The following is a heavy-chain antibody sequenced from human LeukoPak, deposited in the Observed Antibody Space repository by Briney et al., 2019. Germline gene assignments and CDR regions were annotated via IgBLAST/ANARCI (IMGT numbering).Heavy chain of an antibody. Sequence: PGGSLRLSCAASGFTFSSYAMHWVRQAPGKGLEWVAVISYDGSNKYYADSVKGRFTISRDNSKNTLYLQMNSLRAEDTAVYYCARLKRLAFDYWGQGTLVTVSS. CDR2: ISYDGSNK. CDR3: ARLKRLAFDY. D-gene: IGHD6-25*01. CDR1: GFTFSSYA. V-gene: IGHV3-30*04. J-gene: IGHJ4*02.